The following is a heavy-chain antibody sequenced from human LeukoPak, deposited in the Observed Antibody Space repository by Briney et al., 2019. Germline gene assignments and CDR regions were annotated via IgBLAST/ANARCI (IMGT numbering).Heavy chain of an antibody. V-gene: IGHV1-2*02. D-gene: IGHD2-2*01. CDR1: GYTFTGYY. Sequence: ASVKVSCAASGYTFTGYYMHCVRQAPGQGFEWMGWINPNSGDTNYAQKFQGRVTMTRDTSISTAHMELSRLRSDDTAVYYCARANPLYCSSTTCLFDYWGQGTLVTVSS. CDR3: ARANPLYCSSTTCLFDY. J-gene: IGHJ4*02. CDR2: INPNSGDT.